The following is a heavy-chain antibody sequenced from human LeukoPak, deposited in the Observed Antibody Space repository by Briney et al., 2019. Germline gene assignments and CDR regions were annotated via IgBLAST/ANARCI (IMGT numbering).Heavy chain of an antibody. V-gene: IGHV3-7*03. CDR1: GFTFTNAW. D-gene: IGHD2-2*01. Sequence: GGSLRLSCAASGFTFTNAWMSWVRQAPGKGLEWVANIKQDGSEKYYVDSVKGRFTISRDNAKNSLYLQMNSLRAEDTAVYYCAKANTDIVVVPAAWSDYWGQGTLVTVSS. CDR3: AKANTDIVVVPAAWSDY. J-gene: IGHJ4*02. CDR2: IKQDGSEK.